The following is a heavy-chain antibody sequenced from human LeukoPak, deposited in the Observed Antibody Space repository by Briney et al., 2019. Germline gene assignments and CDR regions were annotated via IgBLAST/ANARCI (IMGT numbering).Heavy chain of an antibody. CDR2: ISAYNGNT. J-gene: IGHJ4*02. CDR3: ARGGRWLQSELYYFDY. CDR1: GYTFTSYC. D-gene: IGHD5-24*01. V-gene: IGHV1-18*01. Sequence: ASVKVSCKPSGYTFTSYCISWVRQAPGQGLEWMGWISAYNGNTNYAQKLQGRVTMTTDTSTSTAYMELRSLRSDDTAVYYCARGGRWLQSELYYFDYWGQGTLVTVSS.